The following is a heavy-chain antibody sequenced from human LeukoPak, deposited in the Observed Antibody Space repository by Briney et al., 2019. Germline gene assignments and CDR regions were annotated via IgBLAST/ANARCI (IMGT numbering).Heavy chain of an antibody. CDR1: GFTFSSYG. D-gene: IGHD6-19*01. Sequence: PGGSLRLSCAASGFTFSSYGMHWVRQAPGKGLEWVAVISYDGSNKYYADSVKGRFTISRDNSKNTLYLQMNSLRAEDTAVYYCAKDRYSSGWYYFDYWGQGTLVTVPS. J-gene: IGHJ4*02. CDR2: ISYDGSNK. CDR3: AKDRYSSGWYYFDY. V-gene: IGHV3-30*18.